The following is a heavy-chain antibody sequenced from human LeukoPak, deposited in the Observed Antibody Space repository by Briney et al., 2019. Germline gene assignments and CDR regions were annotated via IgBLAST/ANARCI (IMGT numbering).Heavy chain of an antibody. CDR1: GFTLSNYW. D-gene: IGHD3-22*01. CDR3: ARHRPIYYYDSGGPIDY. Sequence: PGGSLRLSCAASGFTLSNYWMTWVRQAPGKGLEWVANIKQDGSEKYYVDSVKGRFTISRDNAKNSLYLQMNSLRAEDTAVYYCARHRPIYYYDSGGPIDYWGQGTLATVSS. J-gene: IGHJ4*02. V-gene: IGHV3-7*01. CDR2: IKQDGSEK.